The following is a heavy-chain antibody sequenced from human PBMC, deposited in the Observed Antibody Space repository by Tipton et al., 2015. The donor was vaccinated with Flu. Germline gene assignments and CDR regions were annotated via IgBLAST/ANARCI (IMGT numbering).Heavy chain of an antibody. CDR3: ARDGHYSSANGALDY. V-gene: IGHV4-31*03. D-gene: IGHD2-8*01. J-gene: IGHJ4*02. CDR2: IYYIGST. Sequence: TLSLTCTVSGGPISSGGDYWSWIRQHPGKGLEWIGHIYYIGSTYYNPSLKSRVTISVDTSKNQFSLKLSSLTAADTAVYYCARDGHYSSANGALDYWGQGILVTVSS. CDR1: GGPISSGGDY.